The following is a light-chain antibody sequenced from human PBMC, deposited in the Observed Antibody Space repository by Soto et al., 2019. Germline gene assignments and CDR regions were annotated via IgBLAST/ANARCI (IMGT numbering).Light chain of an antibody. CDR3: CSYAGSYTLGV. CDR2: DVS. V-gene: IGLV2-11*01. Sequence: QSVLTQPRSVSGSPGQSVTISCTGTSSDVGGYNYVSWYQQHPCKAPRLMIYDVSKRPSGVPDRFSGSKSGNTASLTISGLQAEDEADYYCCSYAGSYTLGVFGTGTKRTVL. J-gene: IGLJ1*01. CDR1: SSDVGGYNY.